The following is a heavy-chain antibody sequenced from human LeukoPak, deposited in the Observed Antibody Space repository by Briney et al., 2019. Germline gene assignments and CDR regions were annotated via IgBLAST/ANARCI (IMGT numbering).Heavy chain of an antibody. Sequence: ASVKVSCKASGYTFTNYYMHWVRQAPGQGLEWMGILNPSSGSTAYAQKFQGRVTMTRDTSTCTVYMELSSLRSEDTAVYYCARDEATGWFDPWGQGTLVIVFS. CDR3: ARDEATGWFDP. D-gene: IGHD5-24*01. CDR2: LNPSSGST. J-gene: IGHJ5*02. V-gene: IGHV1-46*01. CDR1: GYTFTNYY.